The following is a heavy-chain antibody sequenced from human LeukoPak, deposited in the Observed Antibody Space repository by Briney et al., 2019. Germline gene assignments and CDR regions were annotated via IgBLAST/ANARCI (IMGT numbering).Heavy chain of an antibody. Sequence: GGSLRLSCAASGFSFSSYWMSWGCQAPGKGLGWVANIKQDGSEKYYVDSVKGRFTISRDNAKNSLYLQMNSLRAEDTAVYYCARDRRSPRGSGWYSRPKYYYYYGMDVWGQGTTVTVSS. CDR3: ARDRRSPRGSGWYSRPKYYYYYGMDV. CDR1: GFSFSSYW. J-gene: IGHJ6*02. D-gene: IGHD6-19*01. CDR2: IKQDGSEK. V-gene: IGHV3-7*01.